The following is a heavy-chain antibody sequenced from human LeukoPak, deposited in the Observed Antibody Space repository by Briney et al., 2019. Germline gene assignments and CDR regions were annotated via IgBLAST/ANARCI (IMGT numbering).Heavy chain of an antibody. CDR3: ARATIFGVVIREVVWFDP. CDR2: IWYDGSNK. J-gene: IGHJ5*02. Sequence: PGRSLRLSCAASGFTFSSYAIHWVRQAPGKGLEWVAVIWYDGSNKYYADSVKGRFTISRDNSKNTLDLQMNSLRSEDTAVYYCARATIFGVVIREVVWFDPWGQGTLVTVSS. CDR1: GFTFSSYA. V-gene: IGHV3-33*01. D-gene: IGHD3-3*01.